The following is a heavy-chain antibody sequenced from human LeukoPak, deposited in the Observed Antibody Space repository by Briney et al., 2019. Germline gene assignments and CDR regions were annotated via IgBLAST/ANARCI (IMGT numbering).Heavy chain of an antibody. CDR3: ARDTHYYGSGSPAFDL. CDR2: ISFSSATI. Sequence: PGGSLRLSCEASGFTFSSYSMNWVRQAPGMGLEWVSYISFSSATIHYADSVKGRFTISRDNAKNSLYLQLNSLRAEDTALYYCARDTHYYGSGSPAFDLWGRGTMVTVSS. CDR1: GFTFSSYS. D-gene: IGHD3-10*01. J-gene: IGHJ3*01. V-gene: IGHV3-48*01.